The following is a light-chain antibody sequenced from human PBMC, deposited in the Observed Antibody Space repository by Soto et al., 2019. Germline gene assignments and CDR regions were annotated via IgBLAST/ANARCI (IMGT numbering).Light chain of an antibody. J-gene: IGKJ1*01. Sequence: DIQMTQSPSTLSTSVGDRATITRRATQNIDRWLAWYQQKPGKAPKLLIYEASSLEGGVPSRFSGSGSGTEFTLTVSGLQAEDFATYWCQQYKSGSTFGQGTKLDFK. V-gene: IGKV1-5*01. CDR2: EAS. CDR1: QNIDRW. CDR3: QQYKSGST.